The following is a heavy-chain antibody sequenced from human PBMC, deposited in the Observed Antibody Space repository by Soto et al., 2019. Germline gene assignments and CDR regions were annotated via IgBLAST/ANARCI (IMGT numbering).Heavy chain of an antibody. CDR1: GYTFTTYG. Sequence: QVHLVQSGAEVKKPGASVKVSCKASGYTFTTYGISWVRQAPGQGLEWMGWINTYKGKTNYAQSLQGRVTMTTDTSTNTAYMALRSLRSDDTAVYYCARDGDSSSWYGGYYYGMDVW. V-gene: IGHV1-18*04. J-gene: IGHJ6*01. CDR3: ARDGDSSSWYGGYYYGMDV. D-gene: IGHD6-13*01. CDR2: INTYKGKT.